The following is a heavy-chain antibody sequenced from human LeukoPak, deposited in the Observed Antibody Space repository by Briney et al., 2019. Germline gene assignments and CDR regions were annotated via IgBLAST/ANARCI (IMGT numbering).Heavy chain of an antibody. CDR3: AKDQGGRLVRGAIDAFDI. Sequence: GGSLRLSCAASGFTFSSYAMSWVRQAPGKGLEWVSAISGSGGSTYYADSVKGRFTISRDNSKNTLYLQMNSLRAEDTAVYYCAKDQGGRLVRGAIDAFDIWGQGTMVTVSS. V-gene: IGHV3-23*01. CDR2: ISGSGGST. CDR1: GFTFSSYA. J-gene: IGHJ3*02. D-gene: IGHD3-10*01.